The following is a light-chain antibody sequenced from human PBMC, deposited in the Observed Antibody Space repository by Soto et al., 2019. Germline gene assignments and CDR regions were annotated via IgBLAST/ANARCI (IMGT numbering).Light chain of an antibody. Sequence: QSVLTQPPSASGTPGQRVTISCSGSSSIIGNNSVYWYQQVPGTAPKLLIYKSSQRPSGVADRFSGSKSGTSASLVIGGLRSEDEADYFCAAWDSSLVFGGGTKLTVL. CDR3: AAWDSSLV. V-gene: IGLV1-47*01. CDR1: SSIIGNNS. J-gene: IGLJ2*01. CDR2: KSS.